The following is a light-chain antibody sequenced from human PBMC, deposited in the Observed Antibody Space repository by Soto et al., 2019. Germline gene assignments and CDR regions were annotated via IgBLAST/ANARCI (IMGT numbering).Light chain of an antibody. V-gene: IGKV1-39*01. Sequence: DIQMPQSPSSLSASVGDRVTITCRAGQSISTYLNWYQQKPGKAPKLLISAASSLQSGAPSRFSGSGSGTDFTLTISSLQPEDFATYYCQQSASTPRTFGGGTKVGIK. CDR3: QQSASTPRT. CDR1: QSISTY. J-gene: IGKJ4*01. CDR2: AAS.